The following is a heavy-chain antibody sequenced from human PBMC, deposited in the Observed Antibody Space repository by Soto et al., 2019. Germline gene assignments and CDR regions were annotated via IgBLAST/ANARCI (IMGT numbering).Heavy chain of an antibody. CDR3: VRGYCSGGSCWDPSFDY. V-gene: IGHV3-74*01. D-gene: IGHD2-15*01. CDR1: GFTFSSYW. Sequence: GGSLRLSCAASGFTFSSYWMHWVRQAPGKGLVWVSRINSEGSSTNYADSVKGRFTISRDNAKNTLFLQMNSLGAEDTALYYCVRGYCSGGSCWDPSFDYWGQGTLVTVSS. CDR2: INSEGSST. J-gene: IGHJ4*02.